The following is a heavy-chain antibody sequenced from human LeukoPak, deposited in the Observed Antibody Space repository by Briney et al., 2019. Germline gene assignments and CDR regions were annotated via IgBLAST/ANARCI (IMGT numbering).Heavy chain of an antibody. CDR3: ARDIV. J-gene: IGHJ4*02. D-gene: IGHD1-26*01. Sequence: PGRSLRLSCAASGFTFSSYATHWVRQAPGKGLEWVAVISYDGSNKYYADSVKGRFTISRDNSKNTLYLQMNSLRAEDTAVYYCARDIVGGQGTLVTVSS. CDR2: ISYDGSNK. V-gene: IGHV3-30-3*01. CDR1: GFTFSSYA.